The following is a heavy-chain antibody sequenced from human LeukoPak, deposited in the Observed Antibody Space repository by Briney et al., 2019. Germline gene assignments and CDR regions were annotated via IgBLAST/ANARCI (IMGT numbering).Heavy chain of an antibody. CDR2: IDTDGSST. D-gene: IGHD3-3*01. Sequence: GGSLRLSCAASGFSFSSYWMHWVRQAPGKGLVWVSRIDTDGSSTMYADSVKGRFTISRDNAKNTLYLQMNSLRAEDTAVYYCARAPNDYWSGYSASFDYWGQGTLVTVSS. V-gene: IGHV3-74*03. CDR3: ARAPNDYWSGYSASFDY. CDR1: GFSFSSYW. J-gene: IGHJ4*02.